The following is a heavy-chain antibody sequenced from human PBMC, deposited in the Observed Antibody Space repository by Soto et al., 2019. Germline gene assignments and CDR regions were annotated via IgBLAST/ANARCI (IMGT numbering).Heavy chain of an antibody. J-gene: IGHJ6*02. D-gene: IGHD6-19*01. CDR2: INHSGVT. V-gene: IGHV4-34*01. CDR1: GPSFCGYY. CDR3: ARFSGSYYYAMDV. Sequence: SDTLSLTCAVYGPSFCGYYWCWIRQPPGKGLEWIGEINHSGVTYYKPSLKRRVTISVDTSKNQFSLQLKSVTAADTALYYCARFSGSYYYAMDVWGQGSTVTVS.